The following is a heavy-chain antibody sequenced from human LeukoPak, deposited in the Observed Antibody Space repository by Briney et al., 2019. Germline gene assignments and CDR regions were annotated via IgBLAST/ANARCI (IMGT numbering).Heavy chain of an antibody. CDR3: ARDLDVVVPAAIGWFDP. D-gene: IGHD2-2*01. V-gene: IGHV3-74*01. J-gene: IGHJ5*02. CDR2: INSDGSST. CDR1: GFTFSSYW. Sequence: PGGSLRLSCAASGFTFSSYWMHWVRQAPGKGLVWVSRINSDGSSTSHADSVKGRFTISRDNAKNTLYLQMNSLRAEDTAVYYCARDLDVVVPAAIGWFDPWGQGTLVTVSS.